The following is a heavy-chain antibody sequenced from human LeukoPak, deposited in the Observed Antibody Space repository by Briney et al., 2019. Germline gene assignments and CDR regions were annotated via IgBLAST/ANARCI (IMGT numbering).Heavy chain of an antibody. CDR2: IYSGGST. CDR1: GFTVSSNY. J-gene: IGHJ4*02. CDR3: AKDPNYYDSSGYYNPAFDY. Sequence: PGGSLRLSCAASGFTVSSNYMSWVRQAPGKGLEWVSVIYSGGSTYYADSVKGRFTISRDNSKNTLYLQMNSLRAEDTAVYYCAKDPNYYDSSGYYNPAFDYWGQGTLVTVSS. D-gene: IGHD3-22*01. V-gene: IGHV3-53*01.